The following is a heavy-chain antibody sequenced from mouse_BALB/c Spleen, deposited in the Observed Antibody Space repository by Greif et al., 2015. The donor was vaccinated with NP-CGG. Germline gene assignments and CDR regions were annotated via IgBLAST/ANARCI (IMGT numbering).Heavy chain of an antibody. CDR2: IWSGGST. CDR1: GFSLTSYG. V-gene: IGHV2-2*02. J-gene: IGHJ4*01. D-gene: IGHD1-1*01. CDR3: ASQFSYYYGSSYNAMDY. Sequence: ESGPGLVQPSQSLSITCTVSGFSLTSYGVHWVRQSPGKGLEWLGVIWSGGSTDYNAAFISRLSISKDNSKSXFFFKMNSLQANDTAIYYYASQFSYYYGSSYNAMDYWGQGTSVTVSS.